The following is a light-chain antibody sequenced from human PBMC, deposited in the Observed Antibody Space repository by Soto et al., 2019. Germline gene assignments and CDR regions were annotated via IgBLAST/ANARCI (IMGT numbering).Light chain of an antibody. J-gene: IGLJ7*01. Sequence: QSALTQPASVSGSPGQSITISCTGTSSDVGRYNYVSWYQHHPGKAPKLMIYEVSNRPSGVSNRFSGSKSGNTASLTISGLQAEDEGDYHCSSHASSIPLVFGTGTQLTVL. V-gene: IGLV2-14*01. CDR1: SSDVGRYNY. CDR2: EVS. CDR3: SSHASSIPLV.